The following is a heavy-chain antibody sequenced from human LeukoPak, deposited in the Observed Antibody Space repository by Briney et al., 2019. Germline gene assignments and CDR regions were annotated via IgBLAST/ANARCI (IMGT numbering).Heavy chain of an antibody. V-gene: IGHV6-1*01. CDR3: ARGSSSNSWYFDY. CDR1: GDSVSSNSAT. J-gene: IGHJ4*02. D-gene: IGHD6-13*01. CDR2: TYYRSKWYN. Sequence: SQTLSLTCAISGDSVSSNSATWTWIRQSPSRGLEWLGRTYYRSKWYNDYAVSVKSRVTINPDTSKNQFSLQLNSVTPEDTAVYYCARGSSSNSWYFDYWGQGTLVTVSS.